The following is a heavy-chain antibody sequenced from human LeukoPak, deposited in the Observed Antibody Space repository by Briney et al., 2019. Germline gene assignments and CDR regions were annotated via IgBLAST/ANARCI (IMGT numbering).Heavy chain of an antibody. Sequence: PGGSLRLSCAASGFTFSTYWMSWVRQAPGKGLDWVGNINQDGSETYYADSLKGRFTISRDNAKSALYLQMNSLRAEDTAVYYCARDAAYDFRNPYRYFQHWGQGTLVTVSS. D-gene: IGHD3-3*01. CDR1: GFTFSTYW. CDR2: INQDGSET. J-gene: IGHJ1*01. V-gene: IGHV3-7*01. CDR3: ARDAAYDFRNPYRYFQH.